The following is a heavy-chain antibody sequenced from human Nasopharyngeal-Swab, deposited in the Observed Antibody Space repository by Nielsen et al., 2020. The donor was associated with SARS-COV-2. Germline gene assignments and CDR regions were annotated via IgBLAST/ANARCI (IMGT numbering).Heavy chain of an antibody. Sequence: GESLKISCAASGFTFSNAWMSWVRQAPGKGLEWVGRIKSKTDGGTTDYAAPVKGRFTISRDDSKNTLYLQMNSLKTEDTAVYYCPTSGYDSTSDAFDIWGQGTMVTVSS. J-gene: IGHJ3*02. V-gene: IGHV3-15*01. D-gene: IGHD3-22*01. CDR1: GFTFSNAW. CDR3: PTSGYDSTSDAFDI. CDR2: IKSKTDGGTT.